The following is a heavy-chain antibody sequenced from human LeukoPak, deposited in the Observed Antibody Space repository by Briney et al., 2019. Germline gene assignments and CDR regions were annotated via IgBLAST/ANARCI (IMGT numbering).Heavy chain of an antibody. CDR1: GFTFSSYA. CDR3: AKATTGYSSGWTIDY. D-gene: IGHD6-19*01. CDR2: ISGSGGST. Sequence: GGSLRLSCAASGFTFSSYAMSWVRQAPGKGLEWVSAISGSGGSTYYADSVKGRFTISRDNSKNTLYLQMNSLRAEDTAVYYCAKATTGYSSGWTIDYWGQGTLVTVSS. V-gene: IGHV3-23*01. J-gene: IGHJ4*02.